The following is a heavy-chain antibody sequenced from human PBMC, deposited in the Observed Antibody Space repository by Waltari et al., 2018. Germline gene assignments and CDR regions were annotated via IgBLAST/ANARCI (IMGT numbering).Heavy chain of an antibody. CDR3: ARDTPAPRITGATSVDY. V-gene: IGHV4-38-2*02. D-gene: IGHD1-20*01. CDR2: IYHSGIT. CDR1: GYSISSGYY. J-gene: IGHJ4*02. Sequence: QVQLQESGPGLVKPSETLSLTCSVSGYSISSGYYWGWIRQPPGKGLEWSGSIYHSGITFYNPSLKSRVTISVDTSKNQFSLKLSSVTAADTAVYYCARDTPAPRITGATSVDYWGQGTLVTVSS.